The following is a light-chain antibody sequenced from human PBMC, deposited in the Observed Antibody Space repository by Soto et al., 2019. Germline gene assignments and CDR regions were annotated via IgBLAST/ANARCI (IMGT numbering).Light chain of an antibody. J-gene: IGLJ3*02. CDR2: DDS. CDR1: NIGNQS. Sequence: SYELTQSPSVSVAPGQTARITCGGNNIGNQSVHWYQQKTGLAPVLVVYDDSDRPSGIPERFSGSNSGNTATLTISRVEVGDEAAYYCQVWDNSSDHVLFGGGTKLTVL. CDR3: QVWDNSSDHVL. V-gene: IGLV3-21*02.